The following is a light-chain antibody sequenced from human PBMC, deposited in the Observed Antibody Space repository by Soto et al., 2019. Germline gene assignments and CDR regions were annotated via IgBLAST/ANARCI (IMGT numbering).Light chain of an antibody. V-gene: IGKV1-27*01. CDR3: QKYNGAPFT. J-gene: IGKJ3*01. CDR1: QDISNF. Sequence: DIQMTQSPSPLSASVGDRVTISCRASQDISNFLAWYQQKSGKVPKLLISAASTLQSGVPSRFSGSGYGTEFTLTISSLQPEDVATYYCQKYNGAPFTFGPGTKVDIE. CDR2: AAS.